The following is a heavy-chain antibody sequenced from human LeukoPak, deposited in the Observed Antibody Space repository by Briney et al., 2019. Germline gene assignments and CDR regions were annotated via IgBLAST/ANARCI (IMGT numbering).Heavy chain of an antibody. V-gene: IGHV3-23*01. CDR1: GFTFSNYA. D-gene: IGHD3-10*01. CDR3: LAGGGY. J-gene: IGHJ4*02. CDR2: VSGGGSST. Sequence: PGGSLRLSCVASGFTFSNYAMNWVRQAPGKGLEWVSGVSGGGSSTYYADSVKGRFTISRDTSKNTLYLQMNSLRAEDTAVYYCLAGGGYLGQGTLVTVSS.